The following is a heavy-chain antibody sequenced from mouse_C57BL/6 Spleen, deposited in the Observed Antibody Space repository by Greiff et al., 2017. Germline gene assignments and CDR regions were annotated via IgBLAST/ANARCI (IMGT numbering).Heavy chain of an antibody. D-gene: IGHD2-5*01. V-gene: IGHV10-1*01. J-gene: IGHJ2*01. CDR3: VRHPLYSNYFDY. CDR1: GFSFNPYA. CDR2: IRSKSNNYAT. Sequence: EVQLVESGGGLVQPKGSLKLSCAASGFSFNPYAMNWVRQAPGKGLEWVARIRSKSNNYATYYADSVKDRFTISRDDSESMLYLQMNNLKTEDTAMYYCVRHPLYSNYFDYWGQGTTLTVSS.